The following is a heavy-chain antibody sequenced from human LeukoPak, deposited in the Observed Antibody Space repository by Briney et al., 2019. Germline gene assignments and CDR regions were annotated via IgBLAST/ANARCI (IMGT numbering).Heavy chain of an antibody. CDR3: AREASSSGWCYLDY. V-gene: IGHV3-30-3*01. J-gene: IGHJ4*02. CDR1: GFTFSSYS. D-gene: IGHD6-19*01. CDR2: ISYDGSNK. Sequence: PGGSLRLSCAASGFTFSSYSMHWVRQAPGKGLEWVAVISYDGSNKYYADSVKGRFTISRDNSKNTLYLQMNSLRAEDTAVYYCAREASSSGWCYLDYWGQGTLVTVSS.